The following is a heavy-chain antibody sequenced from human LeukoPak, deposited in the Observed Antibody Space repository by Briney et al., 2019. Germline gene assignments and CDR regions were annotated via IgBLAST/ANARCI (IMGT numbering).Heavy chain of an antibody. CDR2: IIPILGIA. D-gene: IGHD2-15*01. J-gene: IGHJ4*02. CDR1: GGTFSSYA. V-gene: IGHV1-69*04. CDR3: ARDGRVVVVAATPLDY. Sequence: SVKVSCKASGGTFSSYAISWVRQAPGQGLEWMGRIIPILGIANYAQKFQGRVTITADKSTSTAYMELSSLRSEDTAVYYCARDGRVVVVAATPLDYWGQGTLVTVSS.